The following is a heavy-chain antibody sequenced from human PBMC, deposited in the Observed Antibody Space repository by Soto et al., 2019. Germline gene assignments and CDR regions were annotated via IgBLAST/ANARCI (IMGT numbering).Heavy chain of an antibody. CDR1: GGSFSGYY. D-gene: IGHD6-13*01. CDR3: ARGTGSAAAGIFDY. J-gene: IGHJ4*02. V-gene: IGHV4-34*01. Sequence: GTLSLTCAVYGGSFSGYYWSWIRQPPGKGLEWIGEINHSGSTNYNPSLKSRVTISVDTSKNQFSLKLSSVTAADTAVYYCARGTGSAAAGIFDYWGQGTLVTVSS. CDR2: INHSGST.